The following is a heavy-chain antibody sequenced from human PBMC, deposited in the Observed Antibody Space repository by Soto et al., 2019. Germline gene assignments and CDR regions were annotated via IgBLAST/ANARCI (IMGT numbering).Heavy chain of an antibody. CDR1: GASITSYF. CDR2: MYFNERT. V-gene: IGHV4-59*01. J-gene: IGHJ3*02. Sequence: QVLLQESGPGLVKPSETLSLTCTVSGASITSYFLNWIRQAPGKGLEWIGYMYFNERTNYNPSLKSRVMMSLDTSKSLFSLKLNSVTAADTAIYYCARDHKEAFDIWGQGTLVTVSS. CDR3: ARDHKEAFDI.